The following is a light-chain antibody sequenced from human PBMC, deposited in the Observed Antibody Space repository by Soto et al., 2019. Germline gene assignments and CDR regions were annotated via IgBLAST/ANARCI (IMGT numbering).Light chain of an antibody. CDR1: QGIRNH. J-gene: IGKJ3*01. V-gene: IGKV1-16*01. Sequence: DIQMTQSPFSLSASVGDRVTITCRAGQGIRNHLGWFQQKPGKAPKSLIYDASILQSGVPSRFSGSGSGTDFTLTISSLQPEDSATYYCLHYFTYPYAFGPGTKVDVK. CDR2: DAS. CDR3: LHYFTYPYA.